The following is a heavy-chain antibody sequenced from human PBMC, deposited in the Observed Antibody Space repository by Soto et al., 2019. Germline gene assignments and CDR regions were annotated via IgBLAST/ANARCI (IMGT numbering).Heavy chain of an antibody. J-gene: IGHJ3*02. Sequence: GGSLRLSCAASGFSFSTYGMHWVRQAPGKGLEWVAFISNDGSNKYYADSVKGRFIISRDNSDNTLYPQMNSLRAEDTAVYYCATRGGLLRYFDWSSGSDAFDIWGQGTMVTVSS. V-gene: IGHV3-30*03. D-gene: IGHD3-9*01. CDR3: ATRGGLLRYFDWSSGSDAFDI. CDR2: ISNDGSNK. CDR1: GFSFSTYG.